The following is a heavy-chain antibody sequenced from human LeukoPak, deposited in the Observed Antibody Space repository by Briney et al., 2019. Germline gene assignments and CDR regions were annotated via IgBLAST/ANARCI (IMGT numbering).Heavy chain of an antibody. V-gene: IGHV3-7*01. D-gene: IGHD6-19*01. CDR3: ATIVPGYPDDYFDY. CDR2: TNQDGSKN. CDR1: EFTFSNYW. J-gene: IGHJ4*02. Sequence: GGSLRLSCAASEFTFSNYWMSWVRQAPGKGLERVAHTNQDGSKNYYVDSLKGRFTISRDNAKNSLYLQMNSLRAEDTTVYYCATIVPGYPDDYFDYWGQGTLVTVSS.